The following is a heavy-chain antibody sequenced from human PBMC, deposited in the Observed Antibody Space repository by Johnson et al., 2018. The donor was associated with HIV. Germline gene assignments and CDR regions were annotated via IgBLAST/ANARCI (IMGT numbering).Heavy chain of an antibody. Sequence: VQLVESGGGVVQPGRSLRLSCAASGFTFSSYAMHWVRQAPGKGLEWVANIKQDGSEKYYVDSVKGRFTISRDNAKNSLYLQMNSLRAEDTAVYYCARASLYAGGAFDIWGQGTMVTVSS. V-gene: IGHV3-7*01. CDR2: IKQDGSEK. J-gene: IGHJ3*02. D-gene: IGHD3-16*02. CDR1: GFTFSSYA. CDR3: ARASLYAGGAFDI.